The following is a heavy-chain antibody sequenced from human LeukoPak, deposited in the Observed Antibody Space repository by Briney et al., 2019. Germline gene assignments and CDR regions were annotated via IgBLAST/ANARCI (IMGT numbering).Heavy chain of an antibody. CDR3: ARDQAGSAGYFDY. V-gene: IGHV1-69*04. CDR2: IIPILGIA. D-gene: IGHD1-14*01. Sequence: GSSVKVSCKASGGTFSSYAISWVRQAPGQGLEWMGRIIPILGIANYAQKFQGRVTMTRDTSTSTVYMELSSLRSEDTAVYYCARDQAGSAGYFDYWGQGTLVTVSS. CDR1: GGTFSSYA. J-gene: IGHJ4*02.